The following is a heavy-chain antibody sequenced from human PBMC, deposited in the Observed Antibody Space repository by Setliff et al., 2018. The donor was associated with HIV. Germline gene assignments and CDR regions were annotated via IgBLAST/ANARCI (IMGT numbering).Heavy chain of an antibody. J-gene: IGHJ4*02. Sequence: GGSLRLSCAASGLPFSDAWMSWVRQAPGKGLDWVGRIISKAGGGTTDCAAPVQGRFSISRDDSKNTLYLQMDSLKTEDTGVYYCATQTGFYNSHWYDYWGQGTMVTVSS. CDR1: GLPFSDAW. CDR3: ATQTGFYNSHWYDY. V-gene: IGHV3-15*01. D-gene: IGHD6-13*01. CDR2: IISKAGGGTT.